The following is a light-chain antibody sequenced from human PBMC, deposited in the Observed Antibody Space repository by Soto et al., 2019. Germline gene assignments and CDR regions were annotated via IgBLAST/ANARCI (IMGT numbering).Light chain of an antibody. CDR3: MQALQSPRT. Sequence: DIVMTQSPLSLPVTPGEPASISCRSSQSPLYSDGYNYLDWYLQKPGQSPQLLIYVASNRASGVPDRFGGSGSGTDFTLKISRVEAEDVGVYYCMQALQSPRTFGQGTKVEIK. CDR1: QSPLYSDGYNY. V-gene: IGKV2-28*01. CDR2: VAS. J-gene: IGKJ1*01.